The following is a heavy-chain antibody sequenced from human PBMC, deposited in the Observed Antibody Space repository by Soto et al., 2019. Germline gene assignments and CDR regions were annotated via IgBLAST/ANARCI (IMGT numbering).Heavy chain of an antibody. CDR3: ARVRSSSWYRGWFDP. V-gene: IGHV4-4*02. Sequence: KPSETLSLTCAVSGGSISSSNWWSWVRQPPGKGLEWIGEIYHSGSTNYNPSLKSRVTISVDKSKNQFSLKLSSVTAADTAVYYCARVRSSSWYRGWFDPWGQGTLVTVSS. D-gene: IGHD6-13*01. CDR1: GGSISSSNW. CDR2: IYHSGST. J-gene: IGHJ5*02.